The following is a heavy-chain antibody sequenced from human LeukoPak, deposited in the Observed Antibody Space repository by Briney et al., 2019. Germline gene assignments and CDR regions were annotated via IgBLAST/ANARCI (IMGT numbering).Heavy chain of an antibody. Sequence: GGSLRLSCAASGFTFVNYAMSWVRQAPGKGLEWVSAVVGAGTTTFYADSVKGRFTISRDNSKNTVYLQMNSLRAGDTAVYYCAKARLSTGWAYNDYWGQGTLVTVSS. V-gene: IGHV3-23*01. J-gene: IGHJ4*02. D-gene: IGHD6-19*01. CDR1: GFTFVNYA. CDR3: AKARLSTGWAYNDY. CDR2: VVGAGTTT.